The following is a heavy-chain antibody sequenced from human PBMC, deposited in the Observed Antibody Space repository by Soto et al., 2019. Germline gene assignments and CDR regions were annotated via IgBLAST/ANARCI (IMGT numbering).Heavy chain of an antibody. CDR3: TTYTGYGMDV. CDR2: IYTGGST. CDR1: GFIVSSKY. J-gene: IGHJ6*02. D-gene: IGHD3-16*01. Sequence: LRLSCAVSGFIVSSKYMAWVRQAPGKGLEWVSVIYTGGSTHYADSARGRFTISRDSSKNTLYLQMNSLRAEDAAVYYCTTYTGYGMDVWGQGTTVTVSS. V-gene: IGHV3-53*01.